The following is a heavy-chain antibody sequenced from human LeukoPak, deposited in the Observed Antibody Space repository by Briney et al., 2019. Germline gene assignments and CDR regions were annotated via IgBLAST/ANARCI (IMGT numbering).Heavy chain of an antibody. CDR3: ASVQPSYYYYGMDV. CDR1: GCSISSGGYY. CDR2: NYYSGST. Sequence: SETLSLTCTVSGCSISSGGYYWSWIRQHPGKGLEWIGYNYYSGSTYYNPSLKSRVTISVDTSKYQFSLKLSSVTAADTAVYYCASVQPSYYYYGMDVWGKGTTVTVSS. J-gene: IGHJ6*04. V-gene: IGHV4-31*03.